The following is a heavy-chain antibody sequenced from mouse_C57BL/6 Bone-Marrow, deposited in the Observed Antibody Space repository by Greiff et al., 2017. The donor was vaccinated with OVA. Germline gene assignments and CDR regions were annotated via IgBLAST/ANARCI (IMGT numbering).Heavy chain of an antibody. Sequence: LQQSGGGLVKPGGSLKLSCAASGFTFSDYGMHWVRQAPEKGLEWVAYISSGSSIIYYADTVKGRFTISRDNAKNTLYLQMSSLKSEDTAMYYCARQGLLRYYYAMDYWGQGTSVTVSS. CDR3: ARQGLLRYYYAMDY. CDR1: GFTFSDYG. V-gene: IGHV5-17*03. CDR2: ISSGSSII. D-gene: IGHD1-1*01. J-gene: IGHJ4*01.